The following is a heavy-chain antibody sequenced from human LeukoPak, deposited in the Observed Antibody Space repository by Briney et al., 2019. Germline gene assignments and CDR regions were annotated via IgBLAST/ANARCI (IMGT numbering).Heavy chain of an antibody. CDR3: ARIPYCSGGSCYPDY. Sequence: ASVKVSCKASGGTFSSYAISWVRQAPGQGLEWMGWISAYNGNTNYAQKLQGRVTMTTDTSTSTAYMELRSLRSDDTAVYYCARIPYCSGGSCYPDYWGQGTLVTVSS. D-gene: IGHD2-15*01. J-gene: IGHJ4*02. V-gene: IGHV1-18*01. CDR1: GGTFSSYA. CDR2: ISAYNGNT.